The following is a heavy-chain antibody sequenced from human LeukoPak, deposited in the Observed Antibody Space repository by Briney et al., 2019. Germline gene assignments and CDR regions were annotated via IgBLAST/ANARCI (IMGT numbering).Heavy chain of an antibody. Sequence: NPSETLSLTCAVYGGSFSGYYWSWIRQPPGKGLEWIGEINHSGGTNYNPSLKSRVTISVDTSKNQFSLKLSSVTAADTAVYYCARGVGWFDPWGQGTLVTVSS. CDR3: ARGVGWFDP. D-gene: IGHD1-26*01. V-gene: IGHV4-34*01. J-gene: IGHJ5*02. CDR1: GGSFSGYY. CDR2: INHSGGT.